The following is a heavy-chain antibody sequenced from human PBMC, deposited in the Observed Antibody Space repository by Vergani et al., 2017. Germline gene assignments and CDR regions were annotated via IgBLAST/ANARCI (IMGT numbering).Heavy chain of an antibody. D-gene: IGHD2-2*01. CDR1: GFTFSSYE. V-gene: IGHV3-48*03. Sequence: EVQLVESGGGLVQPGGSLRLSCAASGFTFSSYEMNWVRQAPGKGLEWVSYISSSGSTIYYADSVKGRFTISRDNAKNSLYLQMNSLRAEDTAVYYCASIVVVPAATPRFDYWGQGTLVTVSS. J-gene: IGHJ4*02. CDR2: ISSSGSTI. CDR3: ASIVVVPAATPRFDY.